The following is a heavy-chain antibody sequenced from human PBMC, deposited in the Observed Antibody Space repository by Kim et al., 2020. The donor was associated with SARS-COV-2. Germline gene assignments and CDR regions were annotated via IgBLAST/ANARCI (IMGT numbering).Heavy chain of an antibody. J-gene: IGHJ6*02. Sequence: GGSLRLSCAASGFTFSSYGMHWVRQAPGKGLEWVAVISYDGSNKYYADSVKGRFTISRDKSKNTLYLRMNSLRAEDTAVYYCAKVTVACSGGSCYSVEYYYYGMDVWGQGTTVTVSS. CDR2: ISYDGSNK. CDR3: AKVTVACSGGSCYSVEYYYYGMDV. CDR1: GFTFSSYG. D-gene: IGHD2-15*01. V-gene: IGHV3-30*18.